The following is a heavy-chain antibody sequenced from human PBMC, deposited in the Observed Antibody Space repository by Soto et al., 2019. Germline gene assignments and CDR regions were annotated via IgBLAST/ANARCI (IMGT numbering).Heavy chain of an antibody. CDR2: ISSNGGRT. CDR3: AKDNGPPGTSDWYFDF. Sequence: EVQLVESGGGLVKPGGSLRLSCAASGFTFRSYAMSWVRQAPGKGLEWVSGISSNGGRTYYADPVKGRFTISRDNSKNTLYLQMNSLRAEDTALYYCAKDNGPPGTSDWYFDFWGRGTLVSVSS. CDR1: GFTFRSYA. J-gene: IGHJ2*01. D-gene: IGHD2-8*01. V-gene: IGHV3-23*04.